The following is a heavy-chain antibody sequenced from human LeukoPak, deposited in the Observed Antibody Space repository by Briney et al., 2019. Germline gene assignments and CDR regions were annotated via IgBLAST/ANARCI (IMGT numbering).Heavy chain of an antibody. D-gene: IGHD4-17*01. CDR1: GGSISNYY. V-gene: IGHV4-59*08. CDR3: ARNERDMTTVTINWFDP. Sequence: SETLSLTCTVSGGSISNYYWSWIRQPPGKGLEWIGSIYHSGSTYYNPSLKSRVTISVDTSKNQFSLKLSSVTAADTAVYYCARNERDMTTVTINWFDPWGQGTLVTVSS. CDR2: IYHSGST. J-gene: IGHJ5*02.